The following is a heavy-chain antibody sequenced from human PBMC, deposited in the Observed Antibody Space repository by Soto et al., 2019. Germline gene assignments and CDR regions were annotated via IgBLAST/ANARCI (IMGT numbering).Heavy chain of an antibody. J-gene: IGHJ6*02. D-gene: IGHD6-19*01. V-gene: IGHV4-34*01. CDR3: ARGELYSSGWYGGYYYYGMDV. CDR2: INHSGST. Sequence: PSETLSLTCAVYGGSFSGYYWSWIRQPPGKGLEWIGEINHSGSTNYNPSLKSRVTISVDTSKNQFSLKLSSVTAADTAVYYCARGELYSSGWYGGYYYYGMDVWGQGTTVTVSS. CDR1: GGSFSGYY.